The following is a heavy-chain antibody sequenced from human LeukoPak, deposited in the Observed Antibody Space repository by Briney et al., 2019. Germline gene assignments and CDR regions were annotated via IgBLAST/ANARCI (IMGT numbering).Heavy chain of an antibody. Sequence: SLRLSCAASGFTFDDYAMHWVRQAPGKGLEWVSGISWNSGSIGYADSVKGRFTISRDNAKNSLYLQVNSLRAEDTALYYCAKGPGYIVYWGQGTLVTVSS. CDR3: AKGPGYIVY. J-gene: IGHJ4*02. V-gene: IGHV3-9*01. CDR2: ISWNSGSI. CDR1: GFTFDDYA. D-gene: IGHD3-16*02.